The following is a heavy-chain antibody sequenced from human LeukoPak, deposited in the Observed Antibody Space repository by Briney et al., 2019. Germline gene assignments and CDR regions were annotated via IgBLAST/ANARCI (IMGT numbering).Heavy chain of an antibody. CDR2: INPNSGGT. D-gene: IGHD3-10*01. CDR1: GYTFTGYF. V-gene: IGHV1-2*02. Sequence: ASVKVSCKASGYTFTGYFMHWVRQAPGQGLEWMGWINPNSGGTNYAQMFQGRVTMTRDTSISTVYMELSSLRSEDTAVYYCARDPLVLLWFGESYFDYWGQGTLVTVSS. J-gene: IGHJ4*02. CDR3: ARDPLVLLWFGESYFDY.